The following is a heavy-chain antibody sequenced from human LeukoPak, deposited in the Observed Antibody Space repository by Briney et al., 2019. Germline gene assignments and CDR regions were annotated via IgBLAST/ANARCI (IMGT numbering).Heavy chain of an antibody. D-gene: IGHD6-19*01. Sequence: SETLSLTCTVSGGSISSSSYYWGWIRQPPGKGLEWIGSIYYSGSTYYNPSLKSRVTISVDTSKNQFSLKLSSVTAADTAVYYCARRTAVAGKWWFDPWGQGTLVTVSS. V-gene: IGHV4-39*07. CDR3: ARRTAVAGKWWFDP. CDR1: GGSISSSSYY. J-gene: IGHJ5*02. CDR2: IYYSGST.